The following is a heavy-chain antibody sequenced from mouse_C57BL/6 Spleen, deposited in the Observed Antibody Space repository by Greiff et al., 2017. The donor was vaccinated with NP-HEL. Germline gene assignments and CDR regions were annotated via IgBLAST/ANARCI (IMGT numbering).Heavy chain of an antibody. CDR3: ARYYYGSSSSFAY. CDR1: GYSFTGYY. D-gene: IGHD1-1*01. J-gene: IGHJ3*01. Sequence: VQLQQSGPELVKPGASVKISCKASGYSFTGYYMNWVKQSPEKSLEWIGEINPSTGGTTYNQKFKAKATLTVDKSSSTAYMQLKSLTSEDSAVYYCARYYYGSSSSFAYWGQGTLVTVSA. CDR2: INPSTGGT. V-gene: IGHV1-42*01.